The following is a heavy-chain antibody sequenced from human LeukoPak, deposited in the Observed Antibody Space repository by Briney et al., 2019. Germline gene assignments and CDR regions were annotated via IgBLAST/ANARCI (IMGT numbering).Heavy chain of an antibody. V-gene: IGHV3-9*01. CDR1: DFTFSSYG. J-gene: IGHJ4*02. Sequence: GGSLRLSCAASDFTFSSYGMSWVRQAPGKGLDWVSGISWNSGSIGYADSVKGRFTISRDNAKSSLYLQMNSLRAEDTALYYCAKDKGEYYFDYWGQGTQVTVSS. CDR3: AKDKGEYYFDY. CDR2: ISWNSGSI. D-gene: IGHD1-26*01.